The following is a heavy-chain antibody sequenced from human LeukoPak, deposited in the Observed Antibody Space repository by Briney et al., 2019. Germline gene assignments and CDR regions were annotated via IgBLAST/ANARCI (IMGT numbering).Heavy chain of an antibody. Sequence: NPSETLSLTCAVYGGSFSGYYWSWIRQPPGKGLEWIGEINHSGSTNYNPSLKSRVTISVDTSKNQFSLKLSSVTAADTAVYYCGRMFRYSSSWTGGWFDPWGQGTLVTVSS. CDR2: INHSGST. J-gene: IGHJ5*02. CDR1: GGSFSGYY. CDR3: GRMFRYSSSWTGGWFDP. D-gene: IGHD6-13*01. V-gene: IGHV4-34*01.